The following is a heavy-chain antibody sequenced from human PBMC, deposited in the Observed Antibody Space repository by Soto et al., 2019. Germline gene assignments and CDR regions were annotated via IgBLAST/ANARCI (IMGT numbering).Heavy chain of an antibody. CDR1: GFTFSSYA. CDR3: ARDPLWGTAMVLWYFDR. Sequence: QVQLVESGGGVVQPGRSLRLSCAASGFTFSSYAMHWVRQAPGTGLEWVAVISYDGSNKYYADSVKGRFTISRDNSKNTLYLQMYSLRAEDTAVYYCARDPLWGTAMVLWYFDRWGRGTLVTVSS. V-gene: IGHV3-30-3*01. J-gene: IGHJ2*01. CDR2: ISYDGSNK. D-gene: IGHD5-18*01.